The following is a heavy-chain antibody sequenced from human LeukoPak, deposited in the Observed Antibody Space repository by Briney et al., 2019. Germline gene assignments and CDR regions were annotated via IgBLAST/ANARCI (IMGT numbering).Heavy chain of an antibody. CDR2: INPNSGGT. V-gene: IGHV1-2*02. CDR3: ATGRGYSYGYESEDYYYMDV. D-gene: IGHD5-18*01. Sequence: ASVKVSCKASGYTFTGYYMHWVRQAPGQGLEWMGWINPNSGGTNYAQKFQGRDTMTRDTSISTAYMELSRLRSDDTAVYYCATGRGYSYGYESEDYYYMDVWGEGTTVTVSS. J-gene: IGHJ6*03. CDR1: GYTFTGYY.